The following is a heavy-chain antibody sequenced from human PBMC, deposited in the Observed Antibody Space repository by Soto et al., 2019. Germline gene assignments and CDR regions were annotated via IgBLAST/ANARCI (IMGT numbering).Heavy chain of an antibody. CDR3: ARTKYSISYFDY. Sequence: SGPTLVNPTQTLTLTCTFSGFLLSTDDVGVGWIRQPPGQALDWLAVIYWDDDKRYSPSLKSRLTIAKDTSKNQVVLTLTNMDPVDAATYYCARTKYSISYFDYWGQGALVTVSS. J-gene: IGHJ4*02. CDR2: IYWDDDK. CDR1: GFLLSTDDVG. V-gene: IGHV2-5*02. D-gene: IGHD6-6*01.